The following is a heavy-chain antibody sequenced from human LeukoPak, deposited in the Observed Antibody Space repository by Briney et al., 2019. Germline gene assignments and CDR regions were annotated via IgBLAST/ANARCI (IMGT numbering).Heavy chain of an antibody. J-gene: IGHJ4*02. CDR1: GGSISSGAYY. CDR3: ARGGGSSWYPSLFDY. V-gene: IGHV4-30-4*08. D-gene: IGHD6-13*01. Sequence: SETLSLTCTVSGGSISSGAYYWSWIRQPPGKGLEWIGYIYYSGSTYYNPSLKSRVTISVDTSKNQFSLKLSSVTAADTAVYYCARGGGSSWYPSLFDYWGQGTLVTVSS. CDR2: IYYSGST.